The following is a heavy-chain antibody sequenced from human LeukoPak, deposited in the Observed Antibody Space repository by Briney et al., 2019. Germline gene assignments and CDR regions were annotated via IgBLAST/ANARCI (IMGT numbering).Heavy chain of an antibody. Sequence: TGGSLRLSCAASGFTFSSYGMHWVRQAPGKGLEWVANIKQDGSEKYYVDSVKGRFTISRDNAKNSLYLQMNSLRAEDTAVYYCAREKEWLLIDYWGQGTLVTVSS. CDR1: GFTFSSYG. V-gene: IGHV3-7*01. D-gene: IGHD3-3*01. CDR2: IKQDGSEK. J-gene: IGHJ4*02. CDR3: AREKEWLLIDY.